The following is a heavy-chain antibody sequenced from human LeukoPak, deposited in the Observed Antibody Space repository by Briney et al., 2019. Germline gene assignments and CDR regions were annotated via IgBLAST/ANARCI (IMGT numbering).Heavy chain of an antibody. CDR2: ISGSGGST. D-gene: IGHD3-22*01. Sequence: GGTLRLSCAASGFTFSSYGMSWVRQAPGRGLEWVSAISGSGGSTYYADSVKGRFTISRDNSKNTLYLQMNSLRAEDTAVYYCAKDGMIVVVITTYYFDYWGQGTLVTVSS. CDR3: AKDGMIVVVITTYYFDY. CDR1: GFTFSSYG. J-gene: IGHJ4*02. V-gene: IGHV3-23*01.